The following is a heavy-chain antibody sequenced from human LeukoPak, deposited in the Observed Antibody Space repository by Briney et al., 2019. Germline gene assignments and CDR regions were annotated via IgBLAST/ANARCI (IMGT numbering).Heavy chain of an antibody. J-gene: IGHJ4*02. CDR1: GFTFSSYA. Sequence: PGGSLRLSCSASGFTFSSYAMHWVRQAPGKGLEYVSAISSNGGSTYYADSVKGRFTISRDNSKNTLYLQMSSLRAEDTAVYYCVKDQEYSYGRLPTDYWGQGTLVTVSS. CDR2: ISSNGGST. CDR3: VKDQEYSYGRLPTDY. D-gene: IGHD5-18*01. V-gene: IGHV3-64D*06.